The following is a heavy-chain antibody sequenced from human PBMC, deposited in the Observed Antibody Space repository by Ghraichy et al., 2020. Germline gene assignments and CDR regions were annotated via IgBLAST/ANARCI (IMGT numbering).Heavy chain of an antibody. CDR2: IRLDGGDK. D-gene: IGHD2-15*01. J-gene: IGHJ4*02. CDR3: AKQDTRGGKCLDF. CDR1: GFTFGNHW. V-gene: IGHV3-7*03. Sequence: GESLNISCVVSGFTFGNHWMYWVRQAPGKGLEWVANIRLDGGDKYYLDSVKGRFTISRDNAKNSLYLQMNSLRVDDSAVYYCAKQDTRGGKCLDFWGPGTSVIVST.